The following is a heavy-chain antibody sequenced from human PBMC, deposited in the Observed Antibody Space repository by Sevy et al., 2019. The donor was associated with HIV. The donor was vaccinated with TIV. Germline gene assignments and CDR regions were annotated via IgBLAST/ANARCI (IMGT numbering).Heavy chain of an antibody. Sequence: ASVKVSCKASGYTFTSYDINWVRQATGQGLEWMGWMNPNSGNTGYAQKFQGTVTITRNTSISTAYMELSSLRSDDTAVYYCARDKVGYDFLSGSTNYYYGMDVWGQGTTVTVSS. J-gene: IGHJ6*02. CDR1: GYTFTSYD. V-gene: IGHV1-8*03. D-gene: IGHD3-3*01. CDR3: ARDKVGYDFLSGSTNYYYGMDV. CDR2: MNPNSGNT.